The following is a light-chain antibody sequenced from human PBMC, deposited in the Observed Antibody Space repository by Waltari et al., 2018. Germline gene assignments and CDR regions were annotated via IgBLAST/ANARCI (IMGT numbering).Light chain of an antibody. Sequence: DIQMTQSPSSLSASEGDRVTITCRASQSISTYLHWYQHIPGKAPNLLIYAASTLQGGVPSRFSGSGSGTDFTLTISSLQPEDFATYYCQQSSSTPPTFAQGTKVEVK. V-gene: IGKV1-39*01. J-gene: IGKJ1*01. CDR2: AAS. CDR3: QQSSSTPPT. CDR1: QSISTY.